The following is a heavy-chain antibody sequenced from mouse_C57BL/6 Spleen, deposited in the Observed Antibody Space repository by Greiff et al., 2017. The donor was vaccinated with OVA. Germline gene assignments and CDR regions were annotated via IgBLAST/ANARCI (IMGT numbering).Heavy chain of an antibody. V-gene: IGHV1-52*01. CDR3: ARSDDYRYFDV. J-gene: IGHJ1*03. Sequence: QVQLKQPGAELVRPGSSVKLSCKASGYTFTSYWMHWVKQRPIQGLEWIGNIDPSDSETHYNQKFKDKATLTVDKSSSTAYMQLSSLTSEDSAVYYCARSDDYRYFDVWGTGTTVTVSS. CDR1: GYTFTSYW. CDR2: IDPSDSET.